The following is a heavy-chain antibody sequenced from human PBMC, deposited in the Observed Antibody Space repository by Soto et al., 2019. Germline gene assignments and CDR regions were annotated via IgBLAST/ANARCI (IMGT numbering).Heavy chain of an antibody. J-gene: IGHJ4*02. CDR3: ASNEQQLSQIDY. CDR1: GYTFTSYD. CDR2: MNPNSGNT. D-gene: IGHD6-13*01. V-gene: IGHV1-8*01. Sequence: GASVKVSCKASGYTFTSYDINWVRQATGQGLEWMGWMNPNSGNTGYAQKFKGRVTMTRNTSISTAYMKLSSLRSEDTAVYYCASNEQQLSQIDYWGQGTLVTVSS.